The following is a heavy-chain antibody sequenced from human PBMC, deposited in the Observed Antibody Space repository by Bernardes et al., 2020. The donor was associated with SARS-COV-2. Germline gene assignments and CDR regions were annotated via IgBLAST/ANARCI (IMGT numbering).Heavy chain of an antibody. J-gene: IGHJ6*02. CDR1: GFTLSTYA. V-gene: IGHV3-30-3*01. Sequence: GGSLRLSCAASGFTLSTYAMHWVRQAPGKGLEWVALISYDGSNKYHADSVKGRFIISRDNSKNTLYLQMNSLRAEDTAVYYCARGYGGNYYYGMDVWGQGTTVTVSS. CDR2: ISYDGSNK. D-gene: IGHD4-17*01. CDR3: ARGYGGNYYYGMDV.